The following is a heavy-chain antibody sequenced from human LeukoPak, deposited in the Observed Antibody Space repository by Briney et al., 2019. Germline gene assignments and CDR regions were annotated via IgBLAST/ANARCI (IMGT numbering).Heavy chain of an antibody. Sequence: GGSLRLSCAASGFTFSSYTMHWVRQAPGEGLEWVSAISGSGGSTYYADSVKGRFTISRDNSKNTVYLQMNTLRAEDTAVYYCAKDYPLDCWGQGALVTVSS. CDR2: ISGSGGST. CDR3: AKDYPLDC. J-gene: IGHJ4*02. CDR1: GFTFSSYT. V-gene: IGHV3-23*01.